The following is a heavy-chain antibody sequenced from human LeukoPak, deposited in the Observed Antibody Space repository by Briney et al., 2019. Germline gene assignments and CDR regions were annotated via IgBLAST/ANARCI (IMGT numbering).Heavy chain of an antibody. D-gene: IGHD6-6*01. Sequence: SVKVSCKASGGTFSSYAISWVRQAPGQGLEWMGGIIPIFGTANYAQKFQGRVTITADQSTSTAYMELSSLRSEDTAVYYCARAAYSSSDFDYWGQGTLVTVSS. V-gene: IGHV1-69*13. J-gene: IGHJ4*02. CDR1: GGTFSSYA. CDR2: IIPIFGTA. CDR3: ARAAYSSSDFDY.